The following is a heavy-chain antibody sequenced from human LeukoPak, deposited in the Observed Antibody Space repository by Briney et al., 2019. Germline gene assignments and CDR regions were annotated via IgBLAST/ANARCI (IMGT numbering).Heavy chain of an antibody. CDR1: GFTFSSYA. Sequence: GGSLRLPCAASGFTFSSYAMNWVRQAPGKGLEWVSAVSGSGASTYYTDSVTGRFTISRDNSKNTLYLQMNSVRAEDTAVYFCAKVSGYNYDYDFDYWGQGTLVTVSS. CDR2: VSGSGAST. CDR3: AKVSGYNYDYDFDY. V-gene: IGHV3-23*01. D-gene: IGHD5-18*01. J-gene: IGHJ4*02.